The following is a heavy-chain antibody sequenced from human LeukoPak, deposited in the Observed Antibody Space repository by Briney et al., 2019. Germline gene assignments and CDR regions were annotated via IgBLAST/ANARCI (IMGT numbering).Heavy chain of an antibody. Sequence: GGSLRLSCATSHFTFSSHAMNWVRQAPGKGLEWVSSISDDDDSTYYADSVKGRFTISRDNSKNTLYLDMNNLRAEDTALYFCAKTLFGFSYGKIDYWGQGTLVTASS. V-gene: IGHV3-23*01. D-gene: IGHD5-18*01. CDR1: HFTFSSHA. CDR3: AKTLFGFSYGKIDY. CDR2: ISDDDDST. J-gene: IGHJ4*02.